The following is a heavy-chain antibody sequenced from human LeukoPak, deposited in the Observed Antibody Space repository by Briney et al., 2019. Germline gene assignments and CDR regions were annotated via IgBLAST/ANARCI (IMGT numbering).Heavy chain of an antibody. V-gene: IGHV4-59*11. CDR3: ARGGDFWSGYSEGYYYYYMDV. J-gene: IGHJ6*03. CDR1: GGSISSHY. D-gene: IGHD3-3*01. CDR2: TYYSGST. Sequence: SETLSLTCTVSGGSISSHYWSWIRQPPGKGLEWIGYTYYSGSTNYNPSLKSRVTISVDTSKNQFSLKLSSVTAADTAVYYCARGGDFWSGYSEGYYYYYMDVWGKGTTVTVSS.